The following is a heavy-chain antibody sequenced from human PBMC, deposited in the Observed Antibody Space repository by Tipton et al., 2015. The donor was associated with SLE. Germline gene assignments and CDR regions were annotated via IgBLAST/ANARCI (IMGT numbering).Heavy chain of an antibody. V-gene: IGHV3-48*01. J-gene: IGHJ1*01. D-gene: IGHD3-3*01. CDR1: GLIFGSYS. CDR2: ISTSGSSI. Sequence: SLRLSCTASGLIFGSYSMNWVRQAPGKGLEWISYISTSGSSIHYADSVKGRFTISRDNAKNSLYLQLNSLRVEDTAVYYCAAFFWNGFPTAFQHWGQGTLVTVSS. CDR3: AAFFWNGFPTAFQH.